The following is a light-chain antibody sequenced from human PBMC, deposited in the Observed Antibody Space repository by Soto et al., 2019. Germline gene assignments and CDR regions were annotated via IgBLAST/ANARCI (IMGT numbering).Light chain of an antibody. CDR1: QSVSRY. J-gene: IGKJ2*02. CDR3: QQRSECPRCT. Sequence: EVMLTQSPASLSLSPGDRVTLSCRASQSVSRYLAWYRQKPGKAPRLLIFDVSNMATGVPARFSGSGSGTNFTLTSISLVPQDDAVYFCQQRSECPRCTFGHGTKVEIK. V-gene: IGKV3-11*01. CDR2: DVS.